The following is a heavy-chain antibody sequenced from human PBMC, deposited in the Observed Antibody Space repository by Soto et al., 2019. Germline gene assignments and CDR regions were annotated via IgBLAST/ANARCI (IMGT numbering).Heavy chain of an antibody. CDR3: ARTTFYDIFTAYYSLFDY. Sequence: QVPLQESGPGLVKPSQTLTLTCTVSGGSISSGRFYWSWIRQHPGKGLEWIGHISDSGSSYYNPSLESRVTISVDTSENQFSLKLSAVTAADTAVYFCARTTFYDIFTAYYSLFDYWGQGTKVTVSS. J-gene: IGHJ4*02. CDR1: GGSISSGRFY. D-gene: IGHD3-9*01. CDR2: ISDSGSS. V-gene: IGHV4-31*03.